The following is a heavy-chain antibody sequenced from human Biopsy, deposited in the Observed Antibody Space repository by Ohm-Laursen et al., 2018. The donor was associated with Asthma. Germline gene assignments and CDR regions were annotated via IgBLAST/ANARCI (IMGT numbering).Heavy chain of an antibody. D-gene: IGHD4-17*01. CDR2: ISYDGSNK. V-gene: IGHV3-30*03. CDR3: ARVAYGDLTSFDP. Sequence: SLRLSCAASGFTFSSYGMHWVRQAPGKGLEWVAVISYDGSNKYYADSVKGRFTISRDNSKNTLYLQMNSLRAEDTAVYYCARVAYGDLTSFDPWGQGTLVTVSS. CDR1: GFTFSSYG. J-gene: IGHJ5*02.